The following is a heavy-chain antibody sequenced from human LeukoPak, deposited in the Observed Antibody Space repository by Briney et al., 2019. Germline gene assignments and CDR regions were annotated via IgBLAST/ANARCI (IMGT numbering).Heavy chain of an antibody. CDR2: IKSKTDGGTT. J-gene: IGHJ4*02. CDR1: GFTFSKAW. V-gene: IGHV3-15*01. CDR3: TTEIPYYDFWSGYTSRIDY. D-gene: IGHD3-3*01. Sequence: GSLRLSCAASGFTFSKAWMSWVRQAAGKGLEWLGRIKSKTDGGTTDYAAPVKGRFTISRDDSKNTLYLQMNSLKTEDTAVYYCTTEIPYYDFWSGYTSRIDYWGQGTLVTVSS.